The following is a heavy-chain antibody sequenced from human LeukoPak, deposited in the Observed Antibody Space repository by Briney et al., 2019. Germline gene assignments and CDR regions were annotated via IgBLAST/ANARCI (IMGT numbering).Heavy chain of an antibody. J-gene: IGHJ4*02. Sequence: PGGSLRLSCAASGFTFSSYSMNWVRQAPGKGLEWVSYISSSSSTIYYADSMKGRFTISRDNAKNSLYLQMNSLRAEDTAVYYCARGEYCSGGSCYYYFDYWGQGTLVTVSS. CDR3: ARGEYCSGGSCYYYFDY. D-gene: IGHD2-15*01. V-gene: IGHV3-48*01. CDR2: ISSSSSTI. CDR1: GFTFSSYS.